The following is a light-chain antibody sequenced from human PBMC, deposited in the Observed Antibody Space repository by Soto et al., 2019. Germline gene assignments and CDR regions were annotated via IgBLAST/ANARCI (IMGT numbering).Light chain of an antibody. CDR3: KQYGLSPLYT. V-gene: IGKV3-20*01. J-gene: IGKJ2*01. Sequence: ENVLTQSPGTLSLSPGERATLSCRASQSITSDYLAWYQQKPGQAPRLLIYVASSRATGIPGRFSGSGSGTDFTLTISRLEPEDFAVYYCKQYGLSPLYTFGQGTKMEIK. CDR1: QSITSDY. CDR2: VAS.